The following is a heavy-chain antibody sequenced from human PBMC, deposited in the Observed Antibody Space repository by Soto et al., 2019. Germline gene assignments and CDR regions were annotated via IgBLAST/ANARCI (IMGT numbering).Heavy chain of an antibody. CDR1: GFIFSDYS. Sequence: GGSLRLSCEASGFIFSDYSMNWVRQAPGKGLEWVSYISATGATTWYGESVKGRFTISRDNGKDSLFLQMDGLRGEDAAIYYCARGWSCSKGACYFDLWGQGAQVTVSS. J-gene: IGHJ4*02. D-gene: IGHD3-3*01. CDR3: ARGWSCSKGACYFDL. CDR2: ISATGATT. V-gene: IGHV3-48*01.